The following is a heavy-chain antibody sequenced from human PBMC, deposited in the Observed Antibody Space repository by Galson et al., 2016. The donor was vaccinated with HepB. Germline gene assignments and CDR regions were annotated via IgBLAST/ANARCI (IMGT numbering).Heavy chain of an antibody. D-gene: IGHD6-19*01. CDR3: GRDRAVRSIDQ. Sequence: SLRLSCAASGIPFSLSGMHWVRQAPGTGLECVAMIWWDGSSEYYADSVKGRFTISRDNSRNTLYLQMDSLRADDTAVYYCGRDRAVRSIDQWGQGALVTVSS. V-gene: IGHV3-33*01. CDR2: IWWDGSSE. CDR1: GIPFSLSG. J-gene: IGHJ4*02.